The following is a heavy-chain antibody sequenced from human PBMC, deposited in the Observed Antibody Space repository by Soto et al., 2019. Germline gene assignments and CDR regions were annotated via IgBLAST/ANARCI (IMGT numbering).Heavy chain of an antibody. J-gene: IGHJ6*03. CDR1: GYTFTSYA. CDR3: ARPYYDVWSGYSNYMDV. CDR2: INAGNGNT. Sequence: ASVKVSCKASGYTFTSYAMHWVRQAPGQRLEWMGWINAGNGNTKYSQKFQGRVTITRDTSASTAYMELSSLRSEDTAVYYCARPYYDVWSGYSNYMDVWGKGTTVTVSS. D-gene: IGHD3-3*01. V-gene: IGHV1-3*01.